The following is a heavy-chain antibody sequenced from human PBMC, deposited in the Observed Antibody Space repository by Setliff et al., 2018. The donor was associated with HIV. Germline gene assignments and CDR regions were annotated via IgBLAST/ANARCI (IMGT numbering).Heavy chain of an antibody. CDR2: INAGNGNT. CDR3: AREGKFRYYYYMDV. D-gene: IGHD3-10*01. Sequence: GASVKVSCKASGYTFTSYVMHWVRQAPGQRLEWMGWINAGNGNTIYSQKFQGRVTFTRNTSASTAYMELSSLRSEDTAVYYCAREGKFRYYYYMDVWGKGTTVTVSS. CDR1: GYTFTSYV. J-gene: IGHJ6*03. V-gene: IGHV1-3*01.